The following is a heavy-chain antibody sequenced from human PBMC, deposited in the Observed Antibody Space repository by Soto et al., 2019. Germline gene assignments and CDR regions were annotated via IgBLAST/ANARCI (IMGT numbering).Heavy chain of an antibody. CDR2: ISYDGSNK. CDR1: GFTFSSYG. D-gene: IGHD6-6*01. V-gene: IGHV3-30*03. J-gene: IGHJ4*02. Sequence: QVQLVESGGGVVQPGRSLRLSCAASGFTFSSYGMHWVRQAPGKGLEWVAVISYDGSNKYYAESVKGRFTISRDNSKNTLYLQMNSLRAEDTAVYYCARGDWLHGSSYFDYWGQGTLVTVSS. CDR3: ARGDWLHGSSYFDY.